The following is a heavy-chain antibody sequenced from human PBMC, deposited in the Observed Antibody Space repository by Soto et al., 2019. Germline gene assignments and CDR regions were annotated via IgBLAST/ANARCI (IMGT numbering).Heavy chain of an antibody. CDR3: VSARSEIPLRGVIIY. Sequence: QLQLQESGPGLVKPSETLSLMCTVSGGSITSSYSWGWIRQPPGKGLEWIGTIYYSGSTNHNPSLRSRVTISLDTSKNQYSLKLTSVTAADTALYYCVSARSEIPLRGVIIYWGQGTLVTVSS. J-gene: IGHJ4*02. CDR2: IYYSGST. CDR1: GGSITSSYS. V-gene: IGHV4-39*01. D-gene: IGHD3-10*01.